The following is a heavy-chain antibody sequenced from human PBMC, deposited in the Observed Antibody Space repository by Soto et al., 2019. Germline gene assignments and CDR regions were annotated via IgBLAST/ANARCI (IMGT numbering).Heavy chain of an antibody. CDR2: ISGYNGKT. CDR1: GYTFTSYG. CDR3: ARDYGGNSGWFDP. J-gene: IGHJ5*02. V-gene: IGHV1-18*01. Sequence: ASVKVSCKASGYTFTSYGISWVRQAPGQGLEWMGWISGYNGKTNYAQKFQGRLTMTRDTTLSTAYIELSSLRFEDTAVYYCARDYGGNSGWFDPWGQGTLVTVSS. D-gene: IGHD4-17*01.